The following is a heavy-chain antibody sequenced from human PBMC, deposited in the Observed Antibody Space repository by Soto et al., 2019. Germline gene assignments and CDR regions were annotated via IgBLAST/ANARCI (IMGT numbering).Heavy chain of an antibody. Sequence: QVQLVQSGAEVKKPGASVKVSCKASGYTFTGYYMHWVRQAPGQGLEWMGWINPNSGGTNYAQKFQGWVTMTRDTSISTAYMELSRLRSDDTAVYYCARGAVAHYYYYGMDVWVQGTTVTVSS. J-gene: IGHJ6*02. CDR3: ARGAVAHYYYYGMDV. CDR1: GYTFTGYY. V-gene: IGHV1-2*04. CDR2: INPNSGGT. D-gene: IGHD6-19*01.